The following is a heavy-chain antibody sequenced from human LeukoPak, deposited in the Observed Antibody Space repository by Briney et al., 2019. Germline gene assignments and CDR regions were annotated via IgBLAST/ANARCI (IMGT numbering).Heavy chain of an antibody. CDR3: ARDSTVVTRSGFDY. J-gene: IGHJ4*02. V-gene: IGHV4-59*12. D-gene: IGHD4-23*01. CDR2: IYYSGST. CDR1: GGSISSYY. Sequence: PSETLSLTCTVSGGSISSYYWSWIRQPPGKGLEWIGYIYYSGSTNYNPSLKSRVTISVDTSKNQFSLSLSSVTAADTAVYYCARDSTVVTRSGFDYWGQGTLVTVSS.